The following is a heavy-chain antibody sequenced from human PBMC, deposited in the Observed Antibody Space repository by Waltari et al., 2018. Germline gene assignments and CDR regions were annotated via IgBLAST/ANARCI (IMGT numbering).Heavy chain of an antibody. J-gene: IGHJ4*02. Sequence: EVQLLESGGGLVQPGGSLRLSCAASGFTFSNYAMNWVRQAPGKGLEWVIGISGSSGRTYHTGSAKRRLTISRDNSNKMLYLPINSLRAEDTAIFYCAKRHIEPAAYNYFDSWGQGILVTVSS. D-gene: IGHD6-13*01. CDR1: GFTFSNYA. CDR2: ISGSSGRT. CDR3: AKRHIEPAAYNYFDS. V-gene: IGHV3-23*01.